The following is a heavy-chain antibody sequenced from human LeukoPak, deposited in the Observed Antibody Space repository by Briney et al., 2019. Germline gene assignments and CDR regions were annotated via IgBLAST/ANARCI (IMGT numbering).Heavy chain of an antibody. D-gene: IGHD3-22*01. J-gene: IGHJ4*02. Sequence: SETLSLTCTVSGGSISSYYRSWIRQPPGKGLEWIGYIYYSGSTHYNPSLKSRVTISVDTSKNQFSLKLSSVTAADTAVYYCARATTMYYYDSSGALDYWGQGTLVTVSS. V-gene: IGHV4-59*12. CDR3: ARATTMYYYDSSGALDY. CDR1: GGSISSYY. CDR2: IYYSGST.